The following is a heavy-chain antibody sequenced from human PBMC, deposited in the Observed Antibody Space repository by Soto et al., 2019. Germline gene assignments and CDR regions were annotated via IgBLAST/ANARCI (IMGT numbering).Heavy chain of an antibody. D-gene: IGHD6-19*01. Sequence: PGGSLRVSCAAAGLTFSSYVMHSVRPATGKGLEWVAVISYDGSNKYYADSVKGRFTISRDNSKNTLYLQMNSLRAEDTAVYYCAKDVVGSKIAVADNHWGQGTLVTVSS. J-gene: IGHJ5*02. CDR2: ISYDGSNK. CDR3: AKDVVGSKIAVADNH. CDR1: GLTFSSYV. V-gene: IGHV3-30*18.